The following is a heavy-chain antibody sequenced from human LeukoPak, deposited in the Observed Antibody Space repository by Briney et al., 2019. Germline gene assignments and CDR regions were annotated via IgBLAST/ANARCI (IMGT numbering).Heavy chain of an antibody. D-gene: IGHD6-13*01. V-gene: IGHV3-30*04. CDR1: GFTFSSNA. CDR2: ISYDGSNK. Sequence: PGGSLRLSCAASGFTFSSNAMHWVRQAPGKGLEWVAVISYDGSNKYYADSVKGRFTISRDTAKNTLFLQMSGLRPEDTAVYYCARGEEYSSSLYQCDYWGQGTLVTVSS. CDR3: ARGEEYSSSLYQCDY. J-gene: IGHJ4*02.